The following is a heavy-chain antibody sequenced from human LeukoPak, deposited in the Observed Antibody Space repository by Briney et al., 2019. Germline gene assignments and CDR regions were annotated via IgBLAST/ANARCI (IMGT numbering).Heavy chain of an antibody. D-gene: IGHD2-15*01. CDR3: ARHPCSGGSCPNPFDP. CDR2: IYSSGST. Sequence: SETLSLTCTVSGGSISSSSYYWGWIRQPPGKGLEWIGYIYSSGSTSYNPSLKSRVTISVDTSKNQFSLKLSSVTAADTAVYYCARHPCSGGSCPNPFDPWGQGTLVTVSS. V-gene: IGHV4-61*05. J-gene: IGHJ5*02. CDR1: GGSISSSSYY.